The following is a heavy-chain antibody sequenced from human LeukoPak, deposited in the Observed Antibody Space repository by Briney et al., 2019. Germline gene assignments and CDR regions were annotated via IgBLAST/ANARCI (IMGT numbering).Heavy chain of an antibody. D-gene: IGHD3-9*01. V-gene: IGHV5-51*01. J-gene: IGHJ4*02. CDR2: IYPGDSDT. Sequence: GESLKISCKGSGYSFTSYWISWVRQMPGKGLEWMGIIYPGDSDTRYSPSFQGQVTISADKSISTAYLQWSSLKASDTAMYYCASSQRYFDWLFDYWGQGTLVTVSS. CDR3: ASSQRYFDWLFDY. CDR1: GYSFTSYW.